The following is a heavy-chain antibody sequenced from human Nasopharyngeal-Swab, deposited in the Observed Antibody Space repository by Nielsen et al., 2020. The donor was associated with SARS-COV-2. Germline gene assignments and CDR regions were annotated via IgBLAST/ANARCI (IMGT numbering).Heavy chain of an antibody. J-gene: IGHJ4*02. CDR3: ARGDGDSSGWYTNGDYFDY. CDR2: INAGNGNT. V-gene: IGHV1-3*01. CDR1: GDTFTSYA. Sequence: AAVKVSCKASGDTFTSYAMHWVRQAPGQRLEGMGWINAGNGNTKYSQKFQGRVTITRDTSASTAYMELSSLRSEDTAVYYCARGDGDSSGWYTNGDYFDYWGQGTLVTVSS. D-gene: IGHD6-19*01.